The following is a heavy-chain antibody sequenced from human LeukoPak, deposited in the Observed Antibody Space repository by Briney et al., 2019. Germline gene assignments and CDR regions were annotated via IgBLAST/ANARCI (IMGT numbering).Heavy chain of an antibody. Sequence: PGESLKISRKGSGYSFTSYWIGWVRQMPGKGLEWMGIIYPGDSDTRYSPSFQGQVTISADKSISTAYLQWSSLKASDTAMYYCARRYYYDSSGYYLAHDAFDIWGQGTMVTVSS. V-gene: IGHV5-51*01. D-gene: IGHD3-22*01. CDR3: ARRYYYDSSGYYLAHDAFDI. CDR1: GYSFTSYW. J-gene: IGHJ3*02. CDR2: IYPGDSDT.